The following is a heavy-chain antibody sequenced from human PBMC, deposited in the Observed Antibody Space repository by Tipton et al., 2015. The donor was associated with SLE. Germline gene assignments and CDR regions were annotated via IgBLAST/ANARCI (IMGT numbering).Heavy chain of an antibody. Sequence: TLSLTCTVSGGSISSSSYYWGWIRQPPGKGLEWIGEINHSGSTNYNPSLKSRVTISVDTSKNQFSLKLSSVTAADTAVYYCAGGYSYAYDYWGQGTLVTVSS. CDR2: INHSGST. CDR1: GGSISSSSYY. V-gene: IGHV4-39*07. D-gene: IGHD5-18*01. J-gene: IGHJ4*02. CDR3: AGGYSYAYDY.